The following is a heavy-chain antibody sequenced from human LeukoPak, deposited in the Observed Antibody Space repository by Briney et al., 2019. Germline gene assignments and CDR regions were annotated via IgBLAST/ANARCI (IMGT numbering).Heavy chain of an antibody. D-gene: IGHD2-8*01. CDR1: GGTFSSYA. Sequence: ASVKVSCKASGGTFSSYAISWVRQAPGQGLEWMGGIIPIFGTANYAQKFQGRVTITADESTSTAYMELSSLRSEDTAVYYCARGLSPLVLMVYAALVDYWGQGTLVTVSS. V-gene: IGHV1-69*13. CDR3: ARGLSPLVLMVYAALVDY. J-gene: IGHJ4*02. CDR2: IIPIFGTA.